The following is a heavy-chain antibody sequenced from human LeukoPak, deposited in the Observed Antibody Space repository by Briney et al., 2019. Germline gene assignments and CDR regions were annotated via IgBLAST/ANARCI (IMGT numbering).Heavy chain of an antibody. Sequence: ASVKVSCKASGYTFTSYYMHWVRQAPGQGLEWMGIINPSGGSTSYAQKFQGRVTMTRDTSISTAYMELSRLRSDDTAVYYCARGKRNFGYGDYWGQGTLVTVSS. J-gene: IGHJ4*02. D-gene: IGHD3-10*01. CDR2: INPSGGST. CDR3: ARGKRNFGYGDY. CDR1: GYTFTSYY. V-gene: IGHV1-46*01.